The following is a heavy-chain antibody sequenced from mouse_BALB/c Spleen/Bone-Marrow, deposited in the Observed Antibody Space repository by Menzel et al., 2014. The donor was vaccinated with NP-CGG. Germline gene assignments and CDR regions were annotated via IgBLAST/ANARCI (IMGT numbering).Heavy chain of an antibody. V-gene: IGHV14-3*02. CDR2: IDPANGNT. D-gene: IGHD1-1*01. CDR1: GFNIEDSY. Sequence: EVQLQQSGPDIVKPAASVKSSCTTSGFNIEDSYIYWMQQSPEQGLEWIGRIDPANGNTKYDPKFKGKPSITMDTSSATAYLQLSSLTSEDTAVYYCARNYGSSLDYWGQGTTLTVSS. CDR3: ARNYGSSLDY. J-gene: IGHJ2*01.